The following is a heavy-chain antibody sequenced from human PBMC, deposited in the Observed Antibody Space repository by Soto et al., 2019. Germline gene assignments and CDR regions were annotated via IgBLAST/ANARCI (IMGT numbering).Heavy chain of an antibody. CDR2: INHSGST. CDR1: GGSFSGYY. CDR3: ARVVPNQITMVRGAYYYGMDV. D-gene: IGHD3-10*01. Sequence: SETLSLTCAVYGGSFSGYYWSWIRQPPGKGLEWIGEINHSGSTNYNPSLKSRVTISVDTSKNQFSLKLSSVTAADTAVYYCARVVPNQITMVRGAYYYGMDVWGQGTTVTVSS. J-gene: IGHJ6*02. V-gene: IGHV4-34*01.